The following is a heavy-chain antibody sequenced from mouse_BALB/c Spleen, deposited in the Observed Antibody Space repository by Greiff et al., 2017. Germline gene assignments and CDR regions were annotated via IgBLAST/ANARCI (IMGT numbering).Heavy chain of an antibody. D-gene: IGHD4-1*01. CDR1: GFTFSSFG. CDR3: ALTGTDY. Sequence: EVKLVESGGGLVQPGGSLKLSCAASGFTFSSFGMHWVRQTPEKGLEWVAYISSGSSTIYYADKLKGGFTISRDNPKNTLFLQMTSLRSEDTALYYCALTGTDYWGQGTLVTVSA. V-gene: IGHV5-17*02. CDR2: ISSGSSTI. J-gene: IGHJ3*01.